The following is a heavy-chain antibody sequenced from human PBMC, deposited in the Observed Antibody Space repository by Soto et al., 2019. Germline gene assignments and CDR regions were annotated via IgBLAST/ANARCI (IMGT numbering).Heavy chain of an antibody. V-gene: IGHV4-34*01. J-gene: IGHJ6*02. CDR2: INHSGST. CDR1: GGSFSGYY. Sequence: SETLSLTXAVYGGSFSGYYWSGIRQPPGKGLEWIGEINHSGSTNYNPSLKSRVTISVDTSKNQFSLKLSSVTAADTAVYYCARMTVRYCSGGSCYPSFSYYGMDVWGQGTTVTVSS. D-gene: IGHD2-15*01. CDR3: ARMTVRYCSGGSCYPSFSYYGMDV.